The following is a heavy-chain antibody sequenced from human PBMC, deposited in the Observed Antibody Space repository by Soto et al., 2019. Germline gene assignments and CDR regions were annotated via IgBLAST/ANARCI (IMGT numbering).Heavy chain of an antibody. J-gene: IGHJ4*02. Sequence: QVQLQTSGPGLVKPSEALSLTCTVSGVSISTYYWNWVRQPPGKGLEWIGYIYYSGSTNYNPSLKXXGXIXXDTSKNQFSLKLSSVTAADTAIYYCTTRGYNGSYYWGQGALVTVSS. CDR3: TTRGYNGSYY. CDR2: IYYSGST. D-gene: IGHD3-10*01. CDR1: GVSISTYY. V-gene: IGHV4-59*08.